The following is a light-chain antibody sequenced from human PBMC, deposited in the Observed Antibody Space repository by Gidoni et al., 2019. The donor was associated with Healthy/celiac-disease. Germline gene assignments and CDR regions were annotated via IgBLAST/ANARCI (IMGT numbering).Light chain of an antibody. CDR3: QQTYFAPPFT. V-gene: IGKV1-39*01. CDR2: AAS. Sequence: DIQMTQSPSSLSASVGDRNTISCRTSQTIGSSLNWYQQKPGKAPKVLIRAASSLQSGVPSRFSGSGSGTYFTLTISSLQPEDLGTYYCQQTYFAPPFTFGPGTKVEI. J-gene: IGKJ3*01. CDR1: QTIGSS.